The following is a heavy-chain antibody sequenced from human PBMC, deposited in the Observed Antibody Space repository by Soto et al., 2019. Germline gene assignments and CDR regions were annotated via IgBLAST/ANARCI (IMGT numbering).Heavy chain of an antibody. J-gene: IGHJ6*02. D-gene: IGHD1-26*01. V-gene: IGHV1-2*02. Sequence: ASVKVSCKASGYTFTGYYVHWVRQAPGQGLEWMGWINPNSGDTYLTQRFQGRVTMNRDTSVGTAYMELRGLTSDDTAEYYCAKGGAIVAAGTRVYLYNAMDVWGQGTTVTVSS. CDR3: AKGGAIVAAGTRVYLYNAMDV. CDR2: INPNSGDT. CDR1: GYTFTGYY.